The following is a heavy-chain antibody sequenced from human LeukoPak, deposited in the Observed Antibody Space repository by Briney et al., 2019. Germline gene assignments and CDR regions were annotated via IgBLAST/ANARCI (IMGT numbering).Heavy chain of an antibody. D-gene: IGHD3-10*01. V-gene: IGHV3-23*01. Sequence: PGGSLRLSCAASGFTFSNSGMSWVRQAPGKGLEWVSAISSDAGETHYADSEKGRFTISRDNTKNTVPLQMSSLRAEDTALYYCAKGSGNGYGSGPFDYWGQGTLVTVSS. CDR2: ISSDAGET. CDR3: AKGSGNGYGSGPFDY. CDR1: GFTFSNSG. J-gene: IGHJ4*02.